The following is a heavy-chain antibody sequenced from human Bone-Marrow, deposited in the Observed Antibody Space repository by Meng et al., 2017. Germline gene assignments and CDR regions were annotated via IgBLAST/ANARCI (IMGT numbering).Heavy chain of an antibody. J-gene: IGHJ4*02. CDR1: GASVSSGYW. V-gene: IGHV4-4*02. CDR2: FHHSGTT. Sequence: RESGPGLVKPSGTLSLTCGVSGASVSSGYWWTWVRQPPGKGLEWIGEFHHSGTTNYNPSLRSRVTISVDTSKNQFSLRLTSVTAADTAVYYCAASPGWWRIDSWGQGTLVTVSS. D-gene: IGHD6-19*01. CDR3: AASPGWWRIDS.